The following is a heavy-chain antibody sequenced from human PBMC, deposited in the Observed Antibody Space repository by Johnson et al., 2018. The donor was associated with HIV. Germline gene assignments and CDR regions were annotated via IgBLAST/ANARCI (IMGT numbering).Heavy chain of an antibody. V-gene: IGHV3-66*02. CDR1: GFIVSSNC. J-gene: IGHJ3*02. CDR2: IYSGGST. D-gene: IGHD3-22*01. CDR3: VRRFYDSSAFDI. Sequence: VQLVESGGGLMQPGGSLRLSCAASGFIVSSNCMTWVRQAPGKGLEWVSVIYSGGSTYYVDSVKGRFTISRDNSKNTLFLQMNSLRAEDTAVYYCVRRFYDSSAFDIWGQGTMVTVSS.